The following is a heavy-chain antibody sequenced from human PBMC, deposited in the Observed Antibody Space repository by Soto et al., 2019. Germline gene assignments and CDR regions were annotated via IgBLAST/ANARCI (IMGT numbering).Heavy chain of an antibody. V-gene: IGHV4-59*08. CDR1: GVASSSDF. CDR2: FYYGGGT. J-gene: IGHJ3*02. Sequence: TPSLTIPVSGVASSSDFLNGIRQPPGKGLEWIGYFYYGGGTDYNPSLKSRVTISIDTPKNQFSLKLSSVTAADTAVYYCARHWSSSGTYHYDAFDIWGQGTMVTVS. CDR3: ARHWSSSGTYHYDAFDI. D-gene: IGHD6-25*01.